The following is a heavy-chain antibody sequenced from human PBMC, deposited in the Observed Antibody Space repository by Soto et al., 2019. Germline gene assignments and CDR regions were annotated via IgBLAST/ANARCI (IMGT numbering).Heavy chain of an antibody. J-gene: IGHJ4*02. CDR3: ARVAFSGSSGYYYYFDY. CDR2: IYRGGST. CDR1: GYSINSGYN. D-gene: IGHD3-22*01. Sequence: SSETLSLTCAVSGYSINSGYNWGWVLRPPGKGLEWIGSIYRGGSTYYNPSLKSRVTMSVDTSKNQFSLNLSSVTAADTAVYYCARVAFSGSSGYYYYFDYWGQGTLVTVSS. V-gene: IGHV4-38-2*01.